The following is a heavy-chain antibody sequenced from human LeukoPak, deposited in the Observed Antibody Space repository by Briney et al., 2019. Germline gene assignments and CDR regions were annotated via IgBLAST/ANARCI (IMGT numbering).Heavy chain of an antibody. J-gene: IGHJ5*02. CDR2: ISGSGGST. Sequence: PGGSLGLSSAASGFTFSSYAMSWVRLAPGKGLEWVSAISGSGGSTYYADSVKGRFTISRDNSKNTLYLQMNSLRAEDTAVYYCAKDKIYYDAWGQGTLVTVSS. V-gene: IGHV3-23*01. CDR1: GFTFSSYA. D-gene: IGHD3-22*01. CDR3: AKDKIYYDA.